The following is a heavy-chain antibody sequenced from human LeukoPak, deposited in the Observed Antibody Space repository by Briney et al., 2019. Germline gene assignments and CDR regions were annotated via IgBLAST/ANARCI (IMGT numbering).Heavy chain of an antibody. CDR1: GGSFSGYY. D-gene: IGHD6-13*01. Sequence: SETLSLTCAVYGGSFSGYYWSWIRQPPGKGLEGIGEINHSGSTNYNPSLKSRVTISVDTSKNQFSLKLSSVTAADTAVYYCARRGRIRYSSSWRAFDIWGQGTMVTVSS. V-gene: IGHV4-34*01. CDR3: ARRGRIRYSSSWRAFDI. J-gene: IGHJ3*02. CDR2: INHSGST.